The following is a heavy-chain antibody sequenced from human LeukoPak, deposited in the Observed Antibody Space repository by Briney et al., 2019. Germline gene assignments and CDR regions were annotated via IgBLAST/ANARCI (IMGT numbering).Heavy chain of an antibody. J-gene: IGHJ4*02. Sequence: AGGSLRLSCAASGFTFSAYSMNWVRQAPGKGLEWVSSISSSSSYIYYADSVKGRFTISRDNAKNSLYLQMNSLRAEDTAVYYCARRAGAYSHPYDYWGQGTLVTVSS. CDR3: ARRAGAYSHPYDY. V-gene: IGHV3-21*04. D-gene: IGHD4/OR15-4a*01. CDR1: GFTFSAYS. CDR2: ISSSSSYI.